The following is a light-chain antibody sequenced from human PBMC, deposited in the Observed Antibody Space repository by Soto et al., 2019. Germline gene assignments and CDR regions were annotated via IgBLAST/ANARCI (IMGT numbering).Light chain of an antibody. CDR1: SSDVGGYNY. V-gene: IGLV2-14*01. CDR2: EVS. CDR3: SSYTSSNTLYV. J-gene: IGLJ1*01. Sequence: QSALTQPASVSGSPGQSITISCTGTSSDVGGYNYVSWYQQHPGKAPKLMIYEVSNRPSGVSNRFSGSKSGNTASLTISGLHAEDEADYYCSSYTSSNTLYVFGTGTKLTVL.